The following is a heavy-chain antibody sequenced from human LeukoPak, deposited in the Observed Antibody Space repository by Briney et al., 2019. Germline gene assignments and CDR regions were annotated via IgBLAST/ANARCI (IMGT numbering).Heavy chain of an antibody. D-gene: IGHD3-22*01. V-gene: IGHV1-18*01. Sequence: ASVQVSCKASGYTFTNYGVTWVRQAPGQGLEWMGYISSYNGNTNYAQTLQGRVTMTTDTSASTAYMELRSLRSDDTAVYYCARGPGIEVGGSSYYFDYWGQGTLVTVSS. CDR2: ISSYNGNT. J-gene: IGHJ4*02. CDR3: ARGPGIEVGGSSYYFDY. CDR1: GYTFTNYG.